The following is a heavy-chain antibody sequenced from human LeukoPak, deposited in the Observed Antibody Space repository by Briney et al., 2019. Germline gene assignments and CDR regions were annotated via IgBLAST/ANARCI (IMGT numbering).Heavy chain of an antibody. CDR1: GFTFSKYT. Sequence: GGSLRLSCAASGFTFSKYTMYWVRQAPGKGLEYVSAVSSNGDSTYYANSVKGRFTISRDNSKNSLYLQMGSLRADDMAVYYCAREGKGFYHYYYYMDVWGKGTTVTVSS. D-gene: IGHD3-16*02. J-gene: IGHJ6*03. CDR2: VSSNGDST. CDR3: AREGKGFYHYYYYMDV. V-gene: IGHV3-64*01.